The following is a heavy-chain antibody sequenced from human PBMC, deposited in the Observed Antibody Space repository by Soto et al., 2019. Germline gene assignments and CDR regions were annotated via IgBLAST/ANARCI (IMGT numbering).Heavy chain of an antibody. D-gene: IGHD6-13*01. J-gene: IGHJ4*02. V-gene: IGHV4-39*01. CDR1: GGSISSAPSY. CDR2: IFYDGRT. CDR3: VGFKSGTILSH. Sequence: QLQLQESGPGLVKPSETLSLTCTVSGGSISSAPSYWAWIRQPPGKGLEWIGHIFYDGRTTYSPSLRSRVSISADTSKNQFSLKLSSLTAADAAVYFCVGFKSGTILSHWGQGTLVTVSS.